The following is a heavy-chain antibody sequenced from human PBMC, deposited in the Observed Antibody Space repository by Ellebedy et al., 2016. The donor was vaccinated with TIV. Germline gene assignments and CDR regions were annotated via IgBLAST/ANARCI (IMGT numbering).Heavy chain of an antibody. CDR2: IAHDGSIQ. D-gene: IGHD4-23*01. Sequence: GESLKISCAASEFTFSDYGMHWVRQAPGEGLEWLAVIAHDGSIQHYAESVKGRFTISRDNSKNTVYLQMDSLRAEDTAVYYCAKCPGGSPYYFDHWGQGTLVAVSS. CDR1: EFTFSDYG. CDR3: AKCPGGSPYYFDH. V-gene: IGHV3-30*18. J-gene: IGHJ4*02.